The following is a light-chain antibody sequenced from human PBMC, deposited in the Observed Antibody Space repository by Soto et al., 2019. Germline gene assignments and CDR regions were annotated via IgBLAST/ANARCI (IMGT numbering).Light chain of an antibody. V-gene: IGKV1-9*01. CDR3: QQLNIDSYPIT. CDR1: QGISSF. CDR2: AAS. J-gene: IGKJ5*01. Sequence: IQLTQSPSSLSASIGDRVTITCRASQGISSFLAWYQQKPGKAPKLLIYAASTLQSGIPSRFSGSGSGTDFTLPISSLQPEDFATYYCQQLNIDSYPITFGQGTRLEIK.